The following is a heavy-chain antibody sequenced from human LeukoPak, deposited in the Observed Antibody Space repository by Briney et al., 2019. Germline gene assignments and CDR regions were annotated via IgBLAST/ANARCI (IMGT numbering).Heavy chain of an antibody. Sequence: QTGGSLRLSCAASGFTFSNYAMSWVRQAPGKGLEWASAITGSGGNTYYADSVKGRFTISRDNSKNTLYLQMNSLRDEDTAVYYCAKWGDFDVLTGYYVPDFWGQGTLVTVSS. D-gene: IGHD3-9*01. CDR2: ITGSGGNT. CDR3: AKWGDFDVLTGYYVPDF. V-gene: IGHV3-23*01. CDR1: GFTFSNYA. J-gene: IGHJ4*02.